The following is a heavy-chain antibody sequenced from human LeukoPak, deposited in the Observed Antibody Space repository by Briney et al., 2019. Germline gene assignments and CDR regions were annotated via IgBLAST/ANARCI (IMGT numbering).Heavy chain of an antibody. CDR1: SGSLSRHY. Sequence: SETLSLTCTVSSGSLSRHYWTWIRQPAGKGLEWIGRVYTSGTTNYNPSLKSRVTMSIDTSKNQFSLKLISVTAADTAVYYCARGIYFASGSDAFDIWGQGTMVTVSS. CDR3: ARGIYFASGSDAFDI. CDR2: VYTSGTT. V-gene: IGHV4-4*07. J-gene: IGHJ3*02. D-gene: IGHD3-10*01.